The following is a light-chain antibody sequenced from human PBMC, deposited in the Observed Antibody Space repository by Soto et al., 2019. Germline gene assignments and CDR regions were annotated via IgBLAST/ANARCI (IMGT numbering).Light chain of an antibody. V-gene: IGKV3-11*01. CDR1: QSVSNY. CDR2: DVT. CDR3: QSLFT. Sequence: EIVLTQSPPTLSLSPGERATLSCRASQSVSNYLAWYQQKPGQAPRLLIYDVTNRATGIPARFSGSGSGTDFTLTISSLEPEDFAVYYCQSLFTFGPGTKVDIK. J-gene: IGKJ3*01.